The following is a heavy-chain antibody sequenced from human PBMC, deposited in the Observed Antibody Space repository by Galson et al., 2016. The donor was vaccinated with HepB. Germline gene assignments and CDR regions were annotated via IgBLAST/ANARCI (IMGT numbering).Heavy chain of an antibody. J-gene: IGHJ4*02. CDR1: RFTFSQHG. V-gene: IGHV3-33*01. D-gene: IGHD1-26*01. CDR2: IWRDGNNK. CDR3: ARDLGDGSHLTFDL. Sequence: SLRLSCAGSRFTFSQHGMHWLRQAPGKGLEWVAVIWRDGNNKYYADSVKGRFTMSRDNSKNMAYLQMNNLRPDDTALYYCARDLGDGSHLTFDLWGQGTLVTVSS.